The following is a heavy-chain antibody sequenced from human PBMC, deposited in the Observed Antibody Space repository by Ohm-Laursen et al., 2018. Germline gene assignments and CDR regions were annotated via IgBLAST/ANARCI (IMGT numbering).Heavy chain of an antibody. D-gene: IGHD6-13*01. V-gene: IGHV3-11*01. Sequence: GSLRLSCAASGFTFSDYYMSRIRQAPGKGLEWVSYISSSGSTIYYADSVKGRFTISRDNAKNSLYLQMNSLRAEDTAVYYCARYGRRIAAAGIVNGAFDVWGQGTMVTISS. CDR1: GFTFSDYY. CDR3: ARYGRRIAAAGIVNGAFDV. J-gene: IGHJ3*01. CDR2: ISSSGSTI.